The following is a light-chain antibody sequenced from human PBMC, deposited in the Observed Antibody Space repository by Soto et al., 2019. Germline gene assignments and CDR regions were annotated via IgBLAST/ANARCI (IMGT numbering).Light chain of an antibody. CDR3: CSYAGSYTFSV. CDR1: SSDVGGYNY. J-gene: IGLJ1*01. CDR2: DVS. V-gene: IGLV2-11*01. Sequence: QSALTQPRSVSGSRGQSVTIYCTGTSSDVGGYNYVSWYQQHPGKAPKLMIYDVSKRPSGVPDRFSGSKSGNTASLTISGLQAEDEADYYCCSYAGSYTFSVFGTGTKLTVL.